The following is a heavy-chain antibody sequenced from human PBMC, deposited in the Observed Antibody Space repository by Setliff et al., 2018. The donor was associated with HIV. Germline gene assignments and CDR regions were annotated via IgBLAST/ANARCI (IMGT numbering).Heavy chain of an antibody. CDR3: ARGRYRSRWYASDHYYIDV. V-gene: IGHV4-39*01. CDR1: GGSISSSSYY. Sequence: SETLSLTCTVSGGSISSSSYYWGWIRQPPGKGLQWIGSIYYRGSTYYNPSLKSRVTISVDTSKNQFSLKVRSVTAADTALYYCARGRYRSRWYASDHYYIDVWGKGTTVT. J-gene: IGHJ6*03. D-gene: IGHD6-13*01. CDR2: IYYRGST.